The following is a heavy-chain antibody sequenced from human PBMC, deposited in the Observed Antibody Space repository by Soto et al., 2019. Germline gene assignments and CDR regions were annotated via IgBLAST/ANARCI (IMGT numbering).Heavy chain of an antibody. Sequence: QVHLVQSGAGVRKPGASVKVSCKASGYTFTTYGLIWVRQAPGQHLEWLGWISARNGDTKYAQGFQGRVTLTRDTSKATAYMDLMNLRSDDTAVYFCARVQVLPNPAADFWGQGTLVTVSS. J-gene: IGHJ4*02. D-gene: IGHD3-10*01. CDR2: ISARNGDT. CDR1: GYTFTTYG. CDR3: ARVQVLPNPAADF. V-gene: IGHV1-18*04.